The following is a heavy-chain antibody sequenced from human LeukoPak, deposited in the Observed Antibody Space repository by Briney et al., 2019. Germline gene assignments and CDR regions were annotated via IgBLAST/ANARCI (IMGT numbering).Heavy chain of an antibody. Sequence: SETLSLTCAVYGGSFSGYYWSWIRQPPGKGLEWIGEIDHSGSTNYNPSLKSRVTIPVVTSKNQFSLKLRSVTAADTAVYYCARDSALAQAVMFDYWGQGTLVTVSS. CDR1: GGSFSGYY. V-gene: IGHV4-34*01. J-gene: IGHJ4*02. CDR3: ARDSALAQAVMFDY. D-gene: IGHD6-19*01. CDR2: IDHSGST.